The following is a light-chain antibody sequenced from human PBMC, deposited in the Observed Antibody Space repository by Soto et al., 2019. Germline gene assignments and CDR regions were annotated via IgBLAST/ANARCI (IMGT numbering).Light chain of an antibody. Sequence: QSALTQPASVSGSPGQSITISCTGSSSDVGGYNYVSWYQQHPGKAPQLLIYGVSNRPSGVSNRFSGSKSGNTASLTISGLRPEDEADYYCSSYRSSSTPVLFGGGTKLTVL. CDR1: SSDVGGYNY. CDR3: SSYRSSSTPVL. CDR2: GVS. V-gene: IGLV2-14*01. J-gene: IGLJ2*01.